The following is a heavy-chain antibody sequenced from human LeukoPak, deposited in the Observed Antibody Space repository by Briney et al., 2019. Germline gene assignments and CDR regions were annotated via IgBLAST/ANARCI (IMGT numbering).Heavy chain of an antibody. CDR2: INSDGSST. CDR1: GFTFSSYA. Sequence: GGSLRLSCAASGFTFSSYAMSWVRQAPGKGLVWVSRINSDGSSTIYADSVKGRFTISRDNAKNTLYLQMNSLRVEDTAVYYCARYSSVHFDYWGQGILVTVSS. V-gene: IGHV3-74*01. J-gene: IGHJ4*02. CDR3: ARYSSVHFDY. D-gene: IGHD6-19*01.